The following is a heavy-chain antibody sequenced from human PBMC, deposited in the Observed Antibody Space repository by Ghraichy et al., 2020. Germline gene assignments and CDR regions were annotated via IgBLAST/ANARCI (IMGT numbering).Heavy chain of an antibody. CDR2: TYYRSKWYN. CDR3: ARDGIGAADFDY. CDR1: GDSVSSGTTT. V-gene: IGHV6-1*01. J-gene: IGHJ4*02. D-gene: IGHD6-13*01. Sequence: LSLTCAISGDSVSSGTTTWNWIRQSPSRGLEWLGRTYYRSKWYNDYAGSVKGRLNISPDTSKNQFSLQLQSVTPEDSAVYYCARDGIGAADFDYWGPGMLVTVSS.